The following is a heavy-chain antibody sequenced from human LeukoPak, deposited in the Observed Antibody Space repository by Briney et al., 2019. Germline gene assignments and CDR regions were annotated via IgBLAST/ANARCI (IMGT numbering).Heavy chain of an antibody. V-gene: IGHV1-69*13. CDR2: IFPIFGTA. Sequence: GASVKVSCKASGGTFSSYAISWVRQAPGQGLEWMGGIFPIFGTANYAQKFQGRVTITADESTSTAYMELSSLRSEDTAVYYCARGRRWGYCSSTSCYEGLYYYYYYMDVWGKGTTVTVSS. D-gene: IGHD2-2*01. J-gene: IGHJ6*03. CDR1: GGTFSSYA. CDR3: ARGRRWGYCSSTSCYEGLYYYYYYMDV.